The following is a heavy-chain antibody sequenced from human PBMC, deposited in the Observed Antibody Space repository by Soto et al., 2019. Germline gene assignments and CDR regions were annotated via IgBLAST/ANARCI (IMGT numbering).Heavy chain of an antibody. J-gene: IGHJ5*02. CDR3: ARGRAPPYNWFDP. V-gene: IGHV1-69*06. Sequence: SVKVSCKASGGTFSSFAVSWVRQAPGQGLEWMGGIIPIFGTANYAQKFQGRVTITADKSTSTAYMELSSLRSEDTAVYYCARGRAPPYNWFDPWGQGTLVTVSS. CDR2: IIPIFGTA. CDR1: GGTFSSFA.